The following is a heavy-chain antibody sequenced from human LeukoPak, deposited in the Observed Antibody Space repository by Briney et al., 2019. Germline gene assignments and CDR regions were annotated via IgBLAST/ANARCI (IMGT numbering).Heavy chain of an antibody. CDR2: IIPIFGTA. CDR1: GGTFSSYA. V-gene: IGHV1-69*13. CDR3: ARPRYCSSTSCYGDYYYYGMDV. J-gene: IGHJ6*04. Sequence: SVKVSCKASGGTFSSYAISWVRRAPGQGLEWMGGIIPIFGTANYAQKFRGRVTITADESTSTAYMELSSLRSEDTAVYYCARPRYCSSTSCYGDYYYYGMDVWGKGTTVTVSS. D-gene: IGHD2-2*01.